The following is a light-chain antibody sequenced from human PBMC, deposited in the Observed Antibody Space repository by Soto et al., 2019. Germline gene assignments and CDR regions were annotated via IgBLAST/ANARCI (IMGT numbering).Light chain of an antibody. CDR1: SSDVGGYNF. CDR3: SSYTSSSTWV. Sequence: QSVLTQPASVSGSPGLSITISCAGTSSDVGGYNFVSWYQQHPGKAPKVMIFEVSNRASGVSNRFSGSKSGNTASLTISGLRAEDEADYYCSSYTSSSTWVFGGGTKLTVL. V-gene: IGLV2-14*01. CDR2: EVS. J-gene: IGLJ3*02.